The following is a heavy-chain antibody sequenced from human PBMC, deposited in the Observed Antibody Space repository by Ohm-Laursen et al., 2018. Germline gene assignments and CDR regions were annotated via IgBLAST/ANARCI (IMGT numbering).Heavy chain of an antibody. CDR2: IHHGGST. V-gene: IGHV4-38-2*02. CDR1: GYSIRSGYH. Sequence: SDTLSLTCAVSGYSIRSGYHWGWVRQPPGKGLEWVGSIHHGGSTHYKTSLKSRVTISADTSKNQFSLKLSSVTAADTAVYYCARDLYYDSSGYFGYWGQGTLVTVSS. D-gene: IGHD3-22*01. J-gene: IGHJ4*02. CDR3: ARDLYYDSSGYFGY.